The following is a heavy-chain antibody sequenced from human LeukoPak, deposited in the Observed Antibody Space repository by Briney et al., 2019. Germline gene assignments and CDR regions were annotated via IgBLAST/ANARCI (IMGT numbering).Heavy chain of an antibody. J-gene: IGHJ6*02. D-gene: IGHD3-10*01. Sequence: GESLKISCKGSGYSFTSHWIGWVRQMPGKGLEWMGIIYPDDSDTRYSPSFQGQVTISADKSISTAYLQWSSLKASDTAMYYCARDHIKRYGSGSYYGMDVWGQGTTVTVSS. V-gene: IGHV5-51*01. CDR1: GYSFTSHW. CDR2: IYPDDSDT. CDR3: ARDHIKRYGSGSYYGMDV.